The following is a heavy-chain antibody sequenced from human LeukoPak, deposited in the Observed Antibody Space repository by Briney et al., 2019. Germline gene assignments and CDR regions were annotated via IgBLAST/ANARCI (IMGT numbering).Heavy chain of an antibody. Sequence: GGSLRLSCTASGFTFSYHWMHWVRQVPGKGLVWISRIDGGGSSTSYADSVKDRFSISRDNSKSTLYLQMSSLRAEDTAVYYCARGPGSSGGAYVGDYWGHGTLVTVSS. D-gene: IGHD3-22*01. CDR1: GFTFSYHW. J-gene: IGHJ4*01. CDR3: ARGPGSSGGAYVGDY. V-gene: IGHV3-74*01. CDR2: IDGGGSST.